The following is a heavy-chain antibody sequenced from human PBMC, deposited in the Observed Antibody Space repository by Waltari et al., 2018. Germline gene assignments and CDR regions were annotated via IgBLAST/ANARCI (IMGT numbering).Heavy chain of an antibody. CDR2: IYHSGGT. D-gene: IGHD3-16*01. CDR1: GYSISSGYY. Sequence: QVQLQESGPGLVKPSETLSLTCAVSGYSISSGYYWGWIRQPPGKGLEWIGSIYHSGGTYYNPSLKSRVTISVDTSKNQCSLKLSSVTAADTAVYYCARERNWVEADPYNWFDPWGQGTLVTVSS. V-gene: IGHV4-38-2*02. J-gene: IGHJ5*02. CDR3: ARERNWVEADPYNWFDP.